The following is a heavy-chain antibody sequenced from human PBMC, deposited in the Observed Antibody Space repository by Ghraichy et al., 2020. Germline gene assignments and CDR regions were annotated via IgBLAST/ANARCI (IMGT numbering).Heavy chain of an antibody. V-gene: IGHV3-7*03. CDR1: GFTFSSHY. D-gene: IGHD3-9*01. J-gene: IGHJ3*02. CDR3: ARESVLTGMGDDASDT. Sequence: GGSLRLSCAASGFTFSSHYMTWVRQAPGKGLEWVANIKQDGSDTFYLDSVRGRFTISRDNAKNSLYLQMNSLRADDTAVYYCARESVLTGMGDDASDTWGQGTMVTVSS. CDR2: IKQDGSDT.